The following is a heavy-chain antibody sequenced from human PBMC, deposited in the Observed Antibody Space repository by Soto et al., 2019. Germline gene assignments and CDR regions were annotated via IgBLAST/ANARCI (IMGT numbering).Heavy chain of an antibody. V-gene: IGHV1-58*02. Sequence: SVKVSCKASGFTFTSSAMQWVRQARGQRLGWIGWIVVGSGNTNYAQKFQERVTITRDMSTSTAFMELSSLRSEDTAVYYCAAGYDYYDSSGSLDYWGQGTLVTVSS. D-gene: IGHD3-22*01. CDR3: AAGYDYYDSSGSLDY. CDR1: GFTFTSSA. J-gene: IGHJ4*02. CDR2: IVVGSGNT.